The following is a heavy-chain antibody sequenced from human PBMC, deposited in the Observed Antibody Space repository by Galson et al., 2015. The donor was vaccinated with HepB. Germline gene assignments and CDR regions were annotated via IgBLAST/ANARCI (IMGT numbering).Heavy chain of an antibody. CDR3: ASSTRYCSSTSCYDWFDP. D-gene: IGHD2-2*01. V-gene: IGHV4-30-2*01. CDR2: IYHSGST. CDR1: GGSISSGGYS. J-gene: IGHJ5*02. Sequence: TLSLTCAVSGGSISSGGYSWSWIRQPPGKGLEWIGYIYHSGSTYYNPSLKSRVTISVDRSKNQFSLKLSSVTAADTAVYYCASSTRYCSSTSCYDWFDPWGQGTLVTVSS.